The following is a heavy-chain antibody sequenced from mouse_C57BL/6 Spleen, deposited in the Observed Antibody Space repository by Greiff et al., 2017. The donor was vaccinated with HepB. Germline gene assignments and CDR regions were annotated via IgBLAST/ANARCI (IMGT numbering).Heavy chain of an antibody. D-gene: IGHD2-1*01. Sequence: QVQLKESGAELVKPGASVKLSCKASGYTFTEYTIHWVKQRSGQGLEWIGWFYPGSGSIKYNEKFKDKATLTADKSSSTVYMELSRLTSEDSAVYFCARHGEGFLYGNYVGGAMDYWGQGTSVTVSS. J-gene: IGHJ4*01. CDR3: ARHGEGFLYGNYVGGAMDY. V-gene: IGHV1-62-2*01. CDR2: FYPGSGSI. CDR1: GYTFTEYT.